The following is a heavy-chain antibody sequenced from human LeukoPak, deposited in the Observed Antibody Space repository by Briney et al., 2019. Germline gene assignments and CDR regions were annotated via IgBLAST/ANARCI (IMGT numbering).Heavy chain of an antibody. J-gene: IGHJ5*02. V-gene: IGHV4-39*07. CDR1: GGSISSSSYY. CDR3: ARAGAVVDNWFDP. CDR2: IYYSGST. D-gene: IGHD2-15*01. Sequence: SETLSLTCTVSGGSISSSSYYWGWIRQPPGKGLEWIGSIYYSGSTYYNPSLESRVTISVDTSKNQFSLKLSSVTAADTAVYYCARAGAVVDNWFDPWGQGTLVTVSS.